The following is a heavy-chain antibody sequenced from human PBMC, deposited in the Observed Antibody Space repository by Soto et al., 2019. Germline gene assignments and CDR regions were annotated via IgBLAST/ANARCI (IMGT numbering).Heavy chain of an antibody. CDR1: GVTFSSCI. Sequence: EVQLVESGGGLVKPGESLRLSCAASGVTFSSCIINWVLQASGKGLEWVSSIISSSSYIYSAVSGKGRFTTSRANAKNALYLQINRLRAEDTAVYYCARARLIGGRSNGPNYFEYWGQGTLVTVSS. J-gene: IGHJ4*02. CDR3: ARARLIGGRSNGPNYFEY. V-gene: IGHV3-21*01. D-gene: IGHD3-16*01. CDR2: IISSSSYI.